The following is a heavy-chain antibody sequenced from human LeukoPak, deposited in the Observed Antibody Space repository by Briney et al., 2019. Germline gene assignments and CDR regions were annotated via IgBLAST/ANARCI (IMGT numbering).Heavy chain of an antibody. J-gene: IGHJ4*02. CDR2: IYYSGST. CDR3: ARAGVPAATFDY. D-gene: IGHD2-2*01. V-gene: IGHV4-59*08. Sequence: PSETLSLTCAVSGGSIRSYYWSWIRQPPGKELEWIGYIYYSGSTNYNPSLKSRVTISVDTSKNQFSLWLSSVTAADTAVYYCARAGVPAATFDYWGQGTLVTVSS. CDR1: GGSIRSYY.